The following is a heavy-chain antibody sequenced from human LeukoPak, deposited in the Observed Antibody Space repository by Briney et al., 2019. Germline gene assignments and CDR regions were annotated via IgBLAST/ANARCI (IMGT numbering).Heavy chain of an antibody. CDR3: ARDLTGDQFFDP. CDR1: GGSISNDGYY. CDR2: IYYSGST. Sequence: SETLSLTCNVSGGSISNDGYYWSWIRQHPGKGLEWLGYIYYSGSTYYNPSLKSRVTLSVDTSRSQFSLRLSSVTAADTAVYYCARDLTGDQFFDPWGQGTLVTVSS. J-gene: IGHJ5*02. D-gene: IGHD7-27*01. V-gene: IGHV4-31*03.